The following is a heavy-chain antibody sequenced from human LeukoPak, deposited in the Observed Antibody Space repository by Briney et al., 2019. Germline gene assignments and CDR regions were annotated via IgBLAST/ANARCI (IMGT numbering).Heavy chain of an antibody. CDR1: GGSFSGYC. CDR3: ASSYYDFWSGSQWYYFDY. J-gene: IGHJ4*02. V-gene: IGHV4-59*10. D-gene: IGHD3-3*01. Sequence: SETLSLTCAVYGGSFSGYCWSWIRQPARKGLEWIGRIYTSGSTNYNPSLKSRVTMSVDTSKNQFSLKLSSVTAADTAVYYCASSYYDFWSGSQWYYFDYWGQGTLVTVSS. CDR2: IYTSGST.